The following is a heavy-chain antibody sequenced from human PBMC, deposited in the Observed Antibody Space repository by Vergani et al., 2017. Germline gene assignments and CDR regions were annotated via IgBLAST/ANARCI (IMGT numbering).Heavy chain of an antibody. CDR1: GFTFSSYG. Sequence: QVQLVESGGGVVQPGRSLRLSCAASGFTFSSYGMHWVRQAPGKGLEWVAVIWYDGSNKYYADSVKGRFTISRDNSKNTLYLQMNSLRAEDTAVYYCARYLVPLAITMVRGGIDYWGQGTLVTVSS. CDR2: IWYDGSNK. J-gene: IGHJ4*02. CDR3: ARYLVPLAITMVRGGIDY. V-gene: IGHV3-33*01. D-gene: IGHD3-10*01.